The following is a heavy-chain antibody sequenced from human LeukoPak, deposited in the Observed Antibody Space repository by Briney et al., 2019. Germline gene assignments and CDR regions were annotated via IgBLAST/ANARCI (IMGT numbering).Heavy chain of an antibody. CDR3: VRDGGYYGPDS. J-gene: IGHJ4*02. CDR2: INQVATEK. Sequence: GGSLRLSCAASGFTISFYWMSWVRQAPGKGLEWVANINQVATEKNYVDSVKGRFTISRDNAKNSLYLQMNSVRAEDTAMYYCVRDGGYYGPDSWGQGALVSVSS. CDR1: GFTISFYW. D-gene: IGHD3-10*01. V-gene: IGHV3-7*04.